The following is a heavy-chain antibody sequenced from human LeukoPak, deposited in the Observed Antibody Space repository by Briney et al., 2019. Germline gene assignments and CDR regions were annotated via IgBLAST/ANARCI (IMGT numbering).Heavy chain of an antibody. J-gene: IGHJ5*02. CDR1: GFSFKSYA. CDR3: AKDRYGSGNNWLDP. CDR2: ILHDGSKT. V-gene: IGHV3-30*18. D-gene: IGHD3-10*01. Sequence: GGSLRLSCRASGFSFKSYAMHWVLQAPGKGLEWLAFILHDGSKTYHADSINGRFTISRDNSNNTLFLQMSSLTTEDTGVYYCAKDRYGSGNNWLDPWGQGTLVTVSS.